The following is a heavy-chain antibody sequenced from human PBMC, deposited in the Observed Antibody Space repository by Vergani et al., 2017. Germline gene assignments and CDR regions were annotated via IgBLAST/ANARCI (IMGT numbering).Heavy chain of an antibody. CDR2: FYTGGGT. Sequence: QVQLQESGPGLVRPSQTLSLTCTASGGSISSGSYYWSWFRQPAGKGLEWIGRFYTGGGTRYNPSLKSRVTISVDTSKNQFSLQLSSLTAADTAVYYCARDPLYSTTWPFLLRGMDVWGQGTTVTVSS. V-gene: IGHV4-61*02. CDR3: ARDPLYSTTWPFLLRGMDV. CDR1: GGSISSGSYY. D-gene: IGHD6-13*01. J-gene: IGHJ6*02.